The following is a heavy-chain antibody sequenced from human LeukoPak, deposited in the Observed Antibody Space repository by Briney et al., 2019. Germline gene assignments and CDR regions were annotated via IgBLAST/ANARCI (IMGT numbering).Heavy chain of an antibody. J-gene: IGHJ6*03. CDR3: ARALEGYYYYYMDV. CDR1: GGSISSSSYY. CDR2: INHSGST. V-gene: IGHV4-39*07. Sequence: SETLSLTCTVSGGSISSSSYYWGWIRQPPGKGLEWIGEINHSGSTNYNPSLKSRVTISVDTSKNQFSLKLSSVTAADTAVYYCARALEGYYYYYMDVWGKGTTVTVSS.